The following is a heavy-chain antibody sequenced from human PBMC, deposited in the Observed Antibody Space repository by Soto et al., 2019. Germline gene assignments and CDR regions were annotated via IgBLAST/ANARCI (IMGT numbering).Heavy chain of an antibody. CDR3: ARVGGASHRTLDY. V-gene: IGHV4-31*01. D-gene: IGHD3-16*01. Sequence: QLQLQESGPGLVKPSQTLSLTCTVSGGSISSGSYYWTWIRQRPGKGPEWIGHIYYSGSTYYNPSLKRQVSISVDTSINQFSLELSSVTAAATAVYYCARVGGASHRTLDYWGPGTLVTVSS. CDR2: IYYSGST. J-gene: IGHJ4*02. CDR1: GGSISSGSYY.